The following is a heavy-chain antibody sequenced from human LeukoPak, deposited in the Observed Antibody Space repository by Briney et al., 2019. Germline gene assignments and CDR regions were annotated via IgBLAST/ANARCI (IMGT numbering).Heavy chain of an antibody. V-gene: IGHV3-30*02. CDR3: AKDRHPGSSGYYGFDY. J-gene: IGHJ4*02. Sequence: PGGSLRLSCAASGFTFSSYGMHWVRQAPGKGLEWVAFIRYDGSNKYYADSMKGRFTISRDNSKNTLYLQMNSLRAEDTAVYYCAKDRHPGSSGYYGFDYWGQGTLVTVSS. D-gene: IGHD3-22*01. CDR2: IRYDGSNK. CDR1: GFTFSSYG.